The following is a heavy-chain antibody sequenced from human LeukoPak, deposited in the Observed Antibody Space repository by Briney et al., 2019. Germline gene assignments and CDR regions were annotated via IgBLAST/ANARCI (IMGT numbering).Heavy chain of an antibody. CDR1: GFTFSSYW. CDR2: IKQDGSEK. D-gene: IGHD6-13*01. CDR3: AKDGTAPGLYFDL. V-gene: IGHV3-7*01. Sequence: GGSLRLSCAVSGFTFSSYWMNWVRQAPGKGLEWVASIKQDGSEKSYVDSVKGRFTISRDNAKNSLYLQMTSLRAEDTAVYYCAKDGTAPGLYFDLWGQGTLVTVSS. J-gene: IGHJ4*01.